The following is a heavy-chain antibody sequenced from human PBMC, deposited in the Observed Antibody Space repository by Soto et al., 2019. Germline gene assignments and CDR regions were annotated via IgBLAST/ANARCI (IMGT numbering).Heavy chain of an antibody. Sequence: SQTLSLTCAISGDSVSSNSAAWNWIRQSPSRGLEWLGRTYYRSKWYNDYAVSVKSRITINPDTSKNQFSLQLNSVTPEETAVYYCAREDGPPVNWNDRNWFDPWGQGTLVTVSS. J-gene: IGHJ5*02. CDR3: AREDGPPVNWNDRNWFDP. CDR2: TYYRSKWYN. V-gene: IGHV6-1*01. D-gene: IGHD1-20*01. CDR1: GDSVSSNSAA.